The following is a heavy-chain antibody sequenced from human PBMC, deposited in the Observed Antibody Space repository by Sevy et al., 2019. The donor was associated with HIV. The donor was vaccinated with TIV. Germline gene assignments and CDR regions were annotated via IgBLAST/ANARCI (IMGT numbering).Heavy chain of an antibody. CDR1: GFTFSSYS. J-gene: IGHJ3*02. V-gene: IGHV3-21*01. CDR2: ISSSSSYI. D-gene: IGHD2-2*01. CDR3: AREGYCSSTSCSINDAFDI. Sequence: GGSLRLSCAASGFTFSSYSMNWVRQAPGKGLEWVSSISSSSSYIYYADSVKGRFTISRDNAKNSLYLQMNSLRAEDTAVYYCAREGYCSSTSCSINDAFDIWGQGTMVTVSS.